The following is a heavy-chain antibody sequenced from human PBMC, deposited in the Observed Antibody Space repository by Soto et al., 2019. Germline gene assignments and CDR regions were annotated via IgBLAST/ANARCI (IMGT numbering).Heavy chain of an antibody. D-gene: IGHD6-6*01. J-gene: IGHJ5*02. Sequence: SQTLSLTCAISGDSVSSNNAAWNWIRQSPSRGLEWLGRTYYRSKWYNDYAVSVKSRITINPDTSKNQFSLQLNSVTPEDTAVYYCAREPDTYSSSSYNWFDPWGQGTLVTVSS. CDR3: AREPDTYSSSSYNWFDP. V-gene: IGHV6-1*01. CDR2: TYYRSKWYN. CDR1: GDSVSSNNAA.